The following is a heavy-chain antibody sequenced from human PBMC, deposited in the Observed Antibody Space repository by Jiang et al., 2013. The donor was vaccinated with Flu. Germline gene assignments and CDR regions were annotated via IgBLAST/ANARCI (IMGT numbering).Heavy chain of an antibody. CDR2: ISSSSSYI. V-gene: IGHV3-21*01. CDR1: GFTFSSYS. J-gene: IGHJ3*02. Sequence: EVQLVESGGGLVKPGGSLRLSCAASGFTFSSYSMNWVRQAPGKGLEWVSSISSSSSYIYYADSVKGRFTISRDNAKNSLYLQMNSLRAEDTAVYYCARPIAVTRNDAFDIWGQGTMVTVSS. D-gene: IGHD3-3*01. CDR3: ARPIAVTRNDAFDI.